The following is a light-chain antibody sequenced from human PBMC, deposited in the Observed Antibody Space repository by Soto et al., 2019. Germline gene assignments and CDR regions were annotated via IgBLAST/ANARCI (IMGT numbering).Light chain of an antibody. J-gene: IGLJ1*01. V-gene: IGLV1-40*01. CDR2: GNS. Sequence: QSVLTQPPSVSGAPGQRVTISFTGSSSNIGAGYDLHWYQQLPGTAPKLLIYGNSNRPSGVPDRFSGSKSGTSASLAITGLQAEDEADYYCQSYDSSLSGRVFGTGTKLTVL. CDR1: SSNIGAGYD. CDR3: QSYDSSLSGRV.